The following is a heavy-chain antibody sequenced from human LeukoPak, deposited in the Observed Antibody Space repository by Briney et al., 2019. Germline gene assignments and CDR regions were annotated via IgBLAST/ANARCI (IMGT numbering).Heavy chain of an antibody. V-gene: IGHV4-39*07. CDR3: ARDWRIHGHEAFDI. Sequence: PSETLSLTCTVSGGSISSYTSYYWGWISQAPGKGLEWIGSIHYSGSTYYNPSLRSRVSVSVDTSKNQFSLKMHSVTAADTALYYCARDWRIHGHEAFDIWGQGTMVTVSS. J-gene: IGHJ3*02. CDR2: IHYSGST. CDR1: GGSISSYTSYY.